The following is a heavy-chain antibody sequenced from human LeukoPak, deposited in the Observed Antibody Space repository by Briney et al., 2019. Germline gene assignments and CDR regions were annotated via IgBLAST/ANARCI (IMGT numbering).Heavy chain of an antibody. CDR1: GGSISSYY. V-gene: IGHV4-59*01. CDR2: IYDSGSA. Sequence: PSETLSLTCSVSGGSISSYYWSWLRQPPGKGLEWLGYIYDSGSANYNPSLKSRLTISVDTSKNQFSLKLSSVTAADTAVYYCARGAFSGYGDFGFDYWGQGTLVTASS. D-gene: IGHD4-17*01. J-gene: IGHJ4*02. CDR3: ARGAFSGYGDFGFDY.